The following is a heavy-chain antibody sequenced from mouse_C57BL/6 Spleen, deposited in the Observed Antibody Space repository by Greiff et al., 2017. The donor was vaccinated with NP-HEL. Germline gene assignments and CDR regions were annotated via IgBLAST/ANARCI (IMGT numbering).Heavy chain of an antibody. Sequence: EVQLQQSGAELVRPGASVKLSCTASGFNIKDDYMHWVKQRPEQGLEWIGWIDPENGDTDYASKFQGKATITADTSSNTAYLQLSSLTSEDTAVYYCTTETGTGYWGQGTTLTVSS. CDR2: IDPENGDT. J-gene: IGHJ2*01. D-gene: IGHD4-1*01. CDR1: GFNIKDDY. V-gene: IGHV14-4*01. CDR3: TTETGTGY.